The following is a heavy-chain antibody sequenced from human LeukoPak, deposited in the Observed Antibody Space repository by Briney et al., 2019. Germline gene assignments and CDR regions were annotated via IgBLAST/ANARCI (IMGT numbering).Heavy chain of an antibody. CDR1: GFSISRYG. V-gene: IGHV3-30*02. Sequence: GGSLRVSCAGSGFSISRYGMHWVRQPPGKGLEWVAFIRYDGSNKYFADSVKGRFTISRDNSKNTLYLQMQSLRLEDSAVYYLAKDLFGDYVWGTYRAIDTWGEGTLVTVSS. J-gene: IGHJ4*02. CDR2: IRYDGSNK. CDR3: AKDLFGDYVWGTYRAIDT. D-gene: IGHD3-16*02.